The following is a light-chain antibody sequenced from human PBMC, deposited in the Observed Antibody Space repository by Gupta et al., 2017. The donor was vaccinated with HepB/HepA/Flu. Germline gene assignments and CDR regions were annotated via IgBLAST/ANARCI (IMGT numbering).Light chain of an antibody. J-gene: IGKJ4*01. CDR3: MQALQTLLT. CDR1: QSLLHSNGYNY. V-gene: IGKV2-28*01. CDR2: LGS. Sequence: VMTPSPLSLPVTPGEPASISCRSSQSLLHSNGYNYLDWYLQKPGQSPQLLIYLGSNRASGVPDRFSGSGSGTDFTLKISRVEAEDVGVYYCMQALQTLLTFGGGTKVEIK.